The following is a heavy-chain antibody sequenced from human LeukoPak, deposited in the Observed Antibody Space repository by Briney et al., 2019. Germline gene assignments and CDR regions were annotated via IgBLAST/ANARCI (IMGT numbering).Heavy chain of an antibody. CDR3: ARGYSSSSGALDY. Sequence: ASVKVSCKASGYTFTGYYMHWVRQAPGQGLEWMGWINPNSGGTNYAQKFQGRVTMTRDTSISTAYMELSRLRSDDTAVYYCARGYSSSSGALDYWGQGTLVTVSS. D-gene: IGHD6-6*01. CDR1: GYTFTGYY. CDR2: INPNSGGT. V-gene: IGHV1-2*02. J-gene: IGHJ4*02.